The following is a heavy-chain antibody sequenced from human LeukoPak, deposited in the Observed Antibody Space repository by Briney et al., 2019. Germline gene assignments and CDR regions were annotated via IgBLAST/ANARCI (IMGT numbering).Heavy chain of an antibody. CDR2: IYSSGST. Sequence: SETLSPTCTVSGGPITNYYWSWIRQPPGMGLEWIGYIYSSGSTNYNPSLKSRLTIPVDASKNQFSLKLTSVTAADTAVYYCARAYYYGSGSYGLDYWGQGTLVTVSS. D-gene: IGHD3-10*01. CDR1: GGPITNYY. J-gene: IGHJ4*02. CDR3: ARAYYYGSGSYGLDY. V-gene: IGHV4-59*01.